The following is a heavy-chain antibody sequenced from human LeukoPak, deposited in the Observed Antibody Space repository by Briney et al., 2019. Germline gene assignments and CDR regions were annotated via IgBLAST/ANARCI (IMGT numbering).Heavy chain of an antibody. Sequence: PSETLSLTCGVYAGSFSDYYWSWIHQPPGEGLEWIGEINHSGSTNYNPSLKSRVTISVDTSKNQFSLKLSSVTAADTAVYYCARRGIQLWKLFDYWGQGTLVTVSS. V-gene: IGHV4-34*01. CDR2: INHSGST. CDR3: ARRGIQLWKLFDY. D-gene: IGHD5-18*01. J-gene: IGHJ4*02. CDR1: AGSFSDYY.